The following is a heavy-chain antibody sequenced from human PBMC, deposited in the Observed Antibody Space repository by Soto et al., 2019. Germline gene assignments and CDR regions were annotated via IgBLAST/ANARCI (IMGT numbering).Heavy chain of an antibody. D-gene: IGHD2-15*01. V-gene: IGHV4-59*08. J-gene: IGHJ6*03. Sequence: PSETLSLTCTVSGGSISSYYWSWIRQPPGKGLEWIGYIYYSGSTNYNPSLKSRVTISVDTSKNQFSLKLSSVTAADTAVYYCALKQVVVAATGGYYYMDVWGKGTTVTGSS. CDR1: GGSISSYY. CDR2: IYYSGST. CDR3: ALKQVVVAATGGYYYMDV.